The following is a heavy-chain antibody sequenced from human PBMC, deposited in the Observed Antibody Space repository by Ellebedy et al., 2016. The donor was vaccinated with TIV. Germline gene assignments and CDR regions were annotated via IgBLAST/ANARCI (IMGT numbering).Heavy chain of an antibody. CDR1: GFTFSSYA. J-gene: IGHJ4*02. V-gene: IGHV3-30*04. D-gene: IGHD6-13*01. CDR2: ISYDGSNK. CDR3: AKDGPPGIADSYFDY. Sequence: GGSLRLXXAASGFTFSSYAMHWVRQAPGKGLEWVAVISYDGSNKYYADSVKGRFTISRDNSKNTLYLQMNSLRAEDTAVYYCAKDGPPGIADSYFDYWGQGTLVTVSS.